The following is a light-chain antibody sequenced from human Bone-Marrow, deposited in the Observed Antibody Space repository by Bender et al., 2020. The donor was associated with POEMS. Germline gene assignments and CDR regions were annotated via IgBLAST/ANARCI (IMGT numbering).Light chain of an antibody. V-gene: IGLV3-27*01. CDR2: KDT. J-gene: IGLJ1*01. CDR1: VLAKKS. Sequence: SSELTQPSSVPVSPGQTARITCSGDVLAKKSAQWFQQKPGQAPLLVIYKDTERPSGIPERFSGSNSGSSATLTIRRVEAGDEADYSCQVWDSSNDRPVFGTGTTVTVL. CDR3: QVWDSSNDRPV.